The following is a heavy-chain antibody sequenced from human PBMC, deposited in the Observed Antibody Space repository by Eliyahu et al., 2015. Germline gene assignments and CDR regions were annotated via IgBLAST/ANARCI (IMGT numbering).Heavy chain of an antibody. CDR3: VKDIESNYYDSSGYLNYFDY. V-gene: IGHV3-9*01. CDR1: GFTFXDYA. J-gene: IGHJ4*02. Sequence: EVQLVESGGGLVQPGRSLRLSCAASGFTFXDYAVPGVRQAPGKGLEWVSGIGWNGGSRGYADSVKGRFTISRDNAKNSLYLQVNSLRPEDTALYYCVKDIESNYYDSSGYLNYFDYWGQGTLVTVSS. CDR2: IGWNGGSR. D-gene: IGHD3-22*01.